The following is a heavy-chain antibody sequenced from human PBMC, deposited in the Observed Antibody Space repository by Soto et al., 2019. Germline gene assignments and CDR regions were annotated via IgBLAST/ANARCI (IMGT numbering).Heavy chain of an antibody. CDR2: VYHTGRT. V-gene: IGHV4-61*01. Sequence: SETLSLTCTVSGGSFKSGSYSWSWIRQPPGKGLEWIGYVYHTGRTSYNPSLKSRVSISMDTSKNQFSLNLDSVTAADTAVYFCARDFAFYFDFWGQGAQVTVSS. D-gene: IGHD3-3*01. CDR3: ARDFAFYFDF. CDR1: GGSFKSGSYS. J-gene: IGHJ4*02.